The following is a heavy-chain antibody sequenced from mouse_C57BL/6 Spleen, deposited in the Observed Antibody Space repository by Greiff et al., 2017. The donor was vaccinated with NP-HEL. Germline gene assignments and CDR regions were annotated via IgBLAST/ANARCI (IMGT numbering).Heavy chain of an antibody. D-gene: IGHD2-4*01. CDR2: IDPYDSYT. V-gene: IGHV1-69*01. J-gene: IGHJ3*01. CDR1: GYTFTSYW. Sequence: VQLQQSGAELVMPGASVKLSCKASGYTFTSYWMHWVKQTPGQGLEWIGEIDPYDSYTNYNPKFKGQSTLTVYKSTSTAYTQVSTLTYEAAAVYYCASYEYEFAYWGQGTLVTVSA. CDR3: ASYEYEFAY.